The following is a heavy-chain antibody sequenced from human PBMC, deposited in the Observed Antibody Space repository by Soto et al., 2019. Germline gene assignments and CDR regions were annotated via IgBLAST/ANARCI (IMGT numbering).Heavy chain of an antibody. Sequence: GGSLRLSCAASGFTFSTYAMSWVRQAPGKGLEWVSAISGSGGSTYYADSVKGRFTISRDNSKNTLYLQMNSLRAEDTAVYYCQKDGLVVTTNYWGQGTLVTVSS. D-gene: IGHD2-21*02. CDR2: ISGSGGST. V-gene: IGHV3-23*01. CDR1: GFTFSTYA. CDR3: QKDGLVVTTNY. J-gene: IGHJ4*02.